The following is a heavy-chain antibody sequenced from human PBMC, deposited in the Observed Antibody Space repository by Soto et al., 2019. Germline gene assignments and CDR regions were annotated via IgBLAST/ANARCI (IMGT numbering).Heavy chain of an antibody. V-gene: IGHV4-31*03. Sequence: SETLSLTCTVSGGSISDGYYWSWIRQHPGKGLEWIGSISDSGSTSYNPSLKSRLTISVDTSKNQFSLNLRSVTAADTAVYYCAGRDRSGFSYWLDTWGQGTLVTVSS. D-gene: IGHD3-22*01. CDR2: ISDSGST. J-gene: IGHJ5*02. CDR1: GGSISDGYY. CDR3: AGRDRSGFSYWLDT.